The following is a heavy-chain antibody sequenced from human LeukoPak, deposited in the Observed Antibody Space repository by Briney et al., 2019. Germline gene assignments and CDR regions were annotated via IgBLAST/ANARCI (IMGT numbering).Heavy chain of an antibody. J-gene: IGHJ4*02. V-gene: IGHV3-23*01. CDR2: ISGGGGST. D-gene: IGHD5-24*01. CDR1: GFTFSSCV. CDR3: AKRVATIDDY. Sequence: PGGSLRLSCAASGFTFSSCVMSWVRQAPGKGLEWVSAISGGGGSTYYADSVKGRFTISRDNSKNTLYLQMNSLRAEDTAVYYCAKRVATIDDYWGQGTLVTVSS.